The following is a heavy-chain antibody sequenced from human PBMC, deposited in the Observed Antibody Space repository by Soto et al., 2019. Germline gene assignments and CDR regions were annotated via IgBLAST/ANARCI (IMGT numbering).Heavy chain of an antibody. Sequence: PGGSLRLSCAASGFTFSSYWMSWVRQAPGKGLEWVANIKQDGSEKYYADSVKGRFTISRDNAKNSLYLQMNSLRAEDTAVYYCAKGIAAAEWFDPWGQGTLVTVSS. D-gene: IGHD6-13*01. V-gene: IGHV3-7*03. J-gene: IGHJ5*02. CDR2: IKQDGSEK. CDR3: AKGIAAAEWFDP. CDR1: GFTFSSYW.